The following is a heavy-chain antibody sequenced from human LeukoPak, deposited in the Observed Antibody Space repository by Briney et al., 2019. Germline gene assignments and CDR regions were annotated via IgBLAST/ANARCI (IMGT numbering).Heavy chain of an antibody. CDR3: ARDPKSGYGGAY. J-gene: IGHJ4*02. Sequence: TVSGGSISSXGXXWXWXRQHPXXXXXXIGYIYYSGSTYYNPSLKSRVTISVDTSKNQFSLKLSSVTAADTAVYYCARDPKSGYGGAYWGQGTLVTVSS. CDR2: IYYSGST. D-gene: IGHD5-12*01. CDR1: GGSISSXGXX. V-gene: IGHV4-31*03.